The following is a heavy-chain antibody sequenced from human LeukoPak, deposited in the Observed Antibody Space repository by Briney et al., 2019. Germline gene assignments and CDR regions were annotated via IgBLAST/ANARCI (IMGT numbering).Heavy chain of an antibody. CDR3: ARFSRITWGDWGDAFDI. Sequence: PSETLSFTCSVYGGSFSDYFWSWISQSPGNGLDWIGVIDDVGNTNYNPSLISRVIVSMEKSKKQFSLVMRSVTAADTAVYYCARFSRITWGDWGDAFDIWGQGTTVIVSS. V-gene: IGHV4-34*01. CDR1: GGSFSDYF. D-gene: IGHD2-21*02. J-gene: IGHJ3*02. CDR2: IDDVGNT.